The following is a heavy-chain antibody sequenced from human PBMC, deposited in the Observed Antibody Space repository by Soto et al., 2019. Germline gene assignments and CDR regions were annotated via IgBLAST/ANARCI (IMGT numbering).Heavy chain of an antibody. V-gene: IGHV1-69*04. D-gene: IGHD2-15*01. J-gene: IGHJ3*02. CDR1: GYTFTSYT. CDR3: ARESIVVVVAAIAAFDI. Sequence: GASVNVSCKASGYTFTSYTISWVRQAPGQGLEWMGRIIPILGIANYAQKFQGRVTITADKSTSTAYMELSSLRSEDTAVYYCARESIVVVVAAIAAFDIWGQGTMVTVSS. CDR2: IIPILGIA.